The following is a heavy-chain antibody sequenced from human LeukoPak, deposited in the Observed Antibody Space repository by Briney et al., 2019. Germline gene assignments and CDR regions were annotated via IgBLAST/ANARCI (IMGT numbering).Heavy chain of an antibody. CDR2: ISATGYTS. J-gene: IGHJ4*01. V-gene: IGHV3-23*01. D-gene: IGHD2-21*02. Sequence: QTGGSLRLSCAASGFTFSSYAMNWVRQAPGEGLEWVSTISATGYTSYYADSVKGRFTISRDNSKNTLYLQRNSLRAEDTAVYYCASSVVTISDYWGHGTLVTVSS. CDR1: GFTFSSYA. CDR3: ASSVVTISDY.